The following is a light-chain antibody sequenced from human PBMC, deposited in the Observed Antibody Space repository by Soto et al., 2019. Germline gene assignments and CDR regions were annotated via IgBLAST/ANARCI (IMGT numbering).Light chain of an antibody. CDR1: SSDVGNYNL. CDR3: CSYAGTGMV. V-gene: IGLV2-23*02. CDR2: EVN. J-gene: IGLJ3*02. Sequence: ALTQPASVSGSPGQSITISCAGTSSDVGNYNLVSWFQHHPGKAPKLIIYEVNKRPSGVSHRFSGSRSGNTASLTISGLQAEDEADYYCCSYAGTGMVFGGGTKVTVL.